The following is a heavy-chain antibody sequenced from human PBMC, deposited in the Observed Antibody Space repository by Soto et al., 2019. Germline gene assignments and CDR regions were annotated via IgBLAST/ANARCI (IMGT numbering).Heavy chain of an antibody. CDR1: GGSFSGYD. D-gene: IGHD3-9*01. CDR3: ALLRYFDWSHFDY. CDR2: INHSGST. J-gene: IGHJ4*02. Sequence: SETLSLTCAVYGGSFSGYDWSWICQPPGKGLEWIGEINHSGSTNYNPSLKSRVTISVDTSKNQFSLKLSSVTAADTAVYYCALLRYFDWSHFDYWGQGTLVTVSS. V-gene: IGHV4-34*01.